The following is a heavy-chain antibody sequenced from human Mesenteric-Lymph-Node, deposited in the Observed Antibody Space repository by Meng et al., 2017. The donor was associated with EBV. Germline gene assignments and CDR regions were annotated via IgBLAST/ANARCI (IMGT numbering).Heavy chain of an antibody. D-gene: IGHD3-16*02. Sequence: QVQVQQWGAGLLKPSETLSLTCAVYGWSFSSYYWSWIRQPPGKGLEWIGEISHSGSTNYNPSLKSRVTISVDTSKNQFSLKLSSVTAADTAVYYCAKGPLLGGELSLEDYWGQGTLVTVSS. CDR2: ISHSGST. V-gene: IGHV4-34*01. J-gene: IGHJ4*02. CDR1: GWSFSSYY. CDR3: AKGPLLGGELSLEDY.